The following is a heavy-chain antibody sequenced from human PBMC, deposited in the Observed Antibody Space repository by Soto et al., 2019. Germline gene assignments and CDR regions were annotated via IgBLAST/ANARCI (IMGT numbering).Heavy chain of an antibody. CDR1: GGSLSSYY. CDR2: IYYSGST. CDR3: ARGVGAAAVHNWFDP. D-gene: IGHD6-13*01. Sequence: PETLSLTCTVPGGSLSSYYWSWIRQPPGKGLEWIGYIYYSGSTNYNPSLKSRVTISVDTSKNQFSLKLSSVTAADTAVYYCARGVGAAAVHNWFDPWGQGTLVTVS. V-gene: IGHV4-59*01. J-gene: IGHJ5*02.